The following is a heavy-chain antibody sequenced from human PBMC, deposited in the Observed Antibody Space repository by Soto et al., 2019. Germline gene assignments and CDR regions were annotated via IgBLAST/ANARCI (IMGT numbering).Heavy chain of an antibody. D-gene: IGHD4-4*01. CDR1: GFTFSSYS. J-gene: IGHJ4*02. Sequence: GGSLRLSCAASGFTFSSYSMNWVRQAPGQGLEWVSSITGSSSYIYYADSVKGRFTISRDNAKNSLYLQMSSLRAEDTAVYYCARDQNTVTVSDFDYWGQGTLVTVSS. CDR2: ITGSSSYI. CDR3: ARDQNTVTVSDFDY. V-gene: IGHV3-21*01.